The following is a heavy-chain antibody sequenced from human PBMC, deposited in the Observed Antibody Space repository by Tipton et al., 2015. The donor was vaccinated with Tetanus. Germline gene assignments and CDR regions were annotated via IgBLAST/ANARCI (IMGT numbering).Heavy chain of an antibody. Sequence: LRLSCAVYGGSFSGYYWSWIRQPPGKGLEWIGEINHSGSTNYNPSLKSRVTISVDTSKNQFSLKLSSVIAADTAVYYCAGLRNYWGQGTLVTVSS. J-gene: IGHJ4*02. D-gene: IGHD5-12*01. V-gene: IGHV4-34*01. CDR3: AGLRNY. CDR2: INHSGST. CDR1: GGSFSGYY.